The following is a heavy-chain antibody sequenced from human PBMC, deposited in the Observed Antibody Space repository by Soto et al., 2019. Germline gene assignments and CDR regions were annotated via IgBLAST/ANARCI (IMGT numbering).Heavy chain of an antibody. CDR2: ISFSSSTI. Sequence: GGSLRLSCAASGFTFSSYSMNWVRQAPGKGLEWVSYISFSSSTIFYADSVRGRFTISRDNAKNSLYLQMNTLRDEDTAVYYCARDNGMAGSFDPWGQGTLVTVSS. J-gene: IGHJ5*02. V-gene: IGHV3-48*02. D-gene: IGHD2-8*01. CDR1: GFTFSSYS. CDR3: ARDNGMAGSFDP.